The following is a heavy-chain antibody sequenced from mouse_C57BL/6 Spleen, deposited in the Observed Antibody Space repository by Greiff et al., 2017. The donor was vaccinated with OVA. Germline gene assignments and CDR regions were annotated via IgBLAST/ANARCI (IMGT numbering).Heavy chain of an antibody. CDR2: IYPGDGDT. J-gene: IGHJ2*01. CDR1: GYAFSSYW. Sequence: VKLVESGAELVKPGASVKISCKASGYAFSSYWMNWVKQRPGKGLEWIGQIYPGDGDTNYNGKFKGKATLTADKSSSTAYMQLSSLTSEDSAVYFCARREDYTHYFDYWGQGTTLTVSS. V-gene: IGHV1-80*01. CDR3: ARREDYTHYFDY. D-gene: IGHD2-12*01.